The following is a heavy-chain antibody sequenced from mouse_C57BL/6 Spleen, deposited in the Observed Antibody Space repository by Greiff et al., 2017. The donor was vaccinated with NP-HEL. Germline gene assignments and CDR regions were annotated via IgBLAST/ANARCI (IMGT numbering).Heavy chain of an antibody. J-gene: IGHJ4*01. CDR3: ARRWFCAMDY. CDR1: GYTFTSYW. CDR2: IDPSDSYN. V-gene: IGHV1-50*01. Sequence: QVQLQQPGAELVKPGASVKLSCKASGYTFTSYWMQWVKQRPGQGLEWIGEIDPSDSYNNYNQKFKGKATLTVDTSSSTADMQLSSLTSEDSAVYYCARRWFCAMDYWGQGTSVTVSS. D-gene: IGHD2-3*01.